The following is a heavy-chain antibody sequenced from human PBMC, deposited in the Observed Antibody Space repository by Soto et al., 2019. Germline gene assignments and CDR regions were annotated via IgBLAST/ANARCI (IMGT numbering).Heavy chain of an antibody. J-gene: IGHJ4*02. V-gene: IGHV3-23*01. Sequence: PGGSLRLSCAASGFTFSSYAMSWVRQAPGKGLEWVSAISGSGGSTYYADSVKGRFTISRDNSKNTLYLQMNSLRAEDTAVYYCAKQGPSITIFGVVMNYFDYWGQGTLVTVSS. CDR1: GFTFSSYA. CDR3: AKQGPSITIFGVVMNYFDY. CDR2: ISGSGGST. D-gene: IGHD3-3*01.